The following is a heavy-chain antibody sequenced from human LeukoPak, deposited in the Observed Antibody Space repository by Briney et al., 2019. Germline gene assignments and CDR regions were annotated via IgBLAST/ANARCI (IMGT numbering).Heavy chain of an antibody. CDR2: IKQDGSEK. CDR1: GFTFSSYW. Sequence: GGSLRLSCAASGFTFSSYWMSWVRQAPGKGLEWVANIKQDGSEKYYVDSVKGRFTISRDNAKNSLYLQMNSLRAEDTAVYYCARAGWHGSVVVPPLDYWGQGTLVTVSS. V-gene: IGHV3-7*01. CDR3: ARAGWHGSVVVPPLDY. J-gene: IGHJ4*02. D-gene: IGHD2-2*01.